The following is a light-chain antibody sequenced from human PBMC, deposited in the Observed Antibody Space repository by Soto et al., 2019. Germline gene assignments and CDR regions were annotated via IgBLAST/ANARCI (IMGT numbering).Light chain of an antibody. Sequence: ETVMTQSPATLSVSPGDRVTLSCRASQTVHTNLAWFQQKPGQAPKLLIYGASTRDTGVPARFTGSGSGTEFTLTISRLQSEDFAVYFCQQYNNWPPWTFGQGTKVEI. CDR1: QTVHTN. CDR3: QQYNNWPPWT. J-gene: IGKJ1*01. CDR2: GAS. V-gene: IGKV3-15*01.